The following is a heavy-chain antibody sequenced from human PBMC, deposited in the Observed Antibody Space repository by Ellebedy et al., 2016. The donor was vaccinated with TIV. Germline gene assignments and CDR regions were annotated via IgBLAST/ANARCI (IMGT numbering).Heavy chain of an antibody. CDR1: GFTVSSNY. CDR3: AKDSRYDFLTGYVSYGMDV. J-gene: IGHJ6*02. V-gene: IGHV3-53*01. D-gene: IGHD3-9*01. Sequence: GGSLRLSXAASGFTVSSNYMSWVRQAPGKGLEWVSVIYSGGSTYYADSVKGRFTISRDNSKNTLYLQMNSLRAEDTAVYYCAKDSRYDFLTGYVSYGMDVWGQGTTVTVSS. CDR2: IYSGGST.